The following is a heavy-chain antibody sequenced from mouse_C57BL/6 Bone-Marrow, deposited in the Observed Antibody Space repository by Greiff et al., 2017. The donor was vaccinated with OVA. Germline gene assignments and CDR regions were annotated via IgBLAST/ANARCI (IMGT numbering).Heavy chain of an antibody. CDR2: ISYSGST. V-gene: IGHV3-8*01. J-gene: IGHJ2*01. D-gene: IGHD4-1*01. CDR1: GYSITSDY. CDR3: ARERLGRGFEY. Sequence: DVQLQESGPGLAKPSQTLSLTCSVTGYSITSDYWNWIRKFPGNKLEYMGYISYSGSTYYNPSLKSRISIPRDTSKNQYYLQLNSVTTEETATDACARERLGRGFEYWGQGTTLRGSS.